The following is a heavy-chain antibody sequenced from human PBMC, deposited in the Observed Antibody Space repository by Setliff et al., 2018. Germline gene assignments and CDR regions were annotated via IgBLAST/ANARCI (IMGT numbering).Heavy chain of an antibody. V-gene: IGHV4-39*07. Sequence: ETLSLTCTVSGDSISSSSYYWGWIRQPPGKGLEWIGSIYYSGSTYYNPSLKSRVTISVDTSKNQFSLKLSSVTAADTAVYYCARRETYYNFWSGYYAYWGQGTLVTVSS. D-gene: IGHD3-3*01. CDR1: GDSISSSSYY. CDR2: IYYSGST. CDR3: ARRETYYNFWSGYYAY. J-gene: IGHJ4*02.